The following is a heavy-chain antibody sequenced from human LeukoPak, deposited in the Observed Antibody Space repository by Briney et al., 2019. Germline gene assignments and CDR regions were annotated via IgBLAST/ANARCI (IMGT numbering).Heavy chain of an antibody. CDR2: INVPSDTI. J-gene: IGHJ4*02. V-gene: IGHV3-48*04. CDR3: TTYGRDGYRGYF. D-gene: IGHD5-24*01. Sequence: PGGSLRLSCAASGFIFSSYSMSWVRQAPGRGLEWVSYINVPSDTIYYADSVKGRFSISRDNAKYSVYLQMSSLRAEDTAVYYCTTYGRDGYRGYFWGQGALVTVSS. CDR1: GFIFSSYS.